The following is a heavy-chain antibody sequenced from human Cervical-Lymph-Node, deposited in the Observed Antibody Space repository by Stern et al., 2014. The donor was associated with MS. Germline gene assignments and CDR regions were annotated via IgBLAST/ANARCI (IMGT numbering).Heavy chain of an antibody. CDR1: GFTFSDYY. CDR2: ISSSSSYT. J-gene: IGHJ4*02. CDR3: ARVGAVAAYFDY. V-gene: IGHV3-11*06. D-gene: IGHD6-19*01. Sequence: VQLLESGGGLVKPGGSLRLSCAASGFTFSDYYMSWIRQAPGKGLEWVSYISSSSSYTNYADSVKGRFTISRDNAKNSLYLQMNSLRAEDTAVYYCARVGAVAAYFDYWGQGTLVTVSS.